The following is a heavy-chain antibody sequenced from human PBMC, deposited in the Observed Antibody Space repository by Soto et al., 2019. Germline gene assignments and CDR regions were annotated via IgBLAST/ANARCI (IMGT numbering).Heavy chain of an antibody. CDR3: ARTGFGYSSGWSDY. CDR2: ISSSGSTI. D-gene: IGHD6-19*01. J-gene: IGHJ4*02. CDR1: GFTFSSYE. Sequence: GGSLRLSCAASGFTFSSYEMNWVRHAPGKGLEWVSYISSSGSTIYYADSVKGRFTISRDNAKNSLYLQMNSLRAEDTAVYYCARTGFGYSSGWSDYWGQGTLVTVSS. V-gene: IGHV3-48*03.